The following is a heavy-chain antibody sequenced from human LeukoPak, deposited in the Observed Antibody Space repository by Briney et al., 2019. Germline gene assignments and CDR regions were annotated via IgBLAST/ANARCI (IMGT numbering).Heavy chain of an antibody. J-gene: IGHJ4*02. Sequence: GGSLRLPCAASGFTFSSYSMNWVRQAPGKGLEWVSYISSSGSTIYYADSVKGRFTISRDNAKNSLYLQMNSLRAEDTAVYYCARRWLGKIDYWGQGTQVTVSS. CDR2: ISSSGSTI. CDR1: GFTFSSYS. V-gene: IGHV3-48*04. CDR3: ARRWLGKIDY. D-gene: IGHD6-19*01.